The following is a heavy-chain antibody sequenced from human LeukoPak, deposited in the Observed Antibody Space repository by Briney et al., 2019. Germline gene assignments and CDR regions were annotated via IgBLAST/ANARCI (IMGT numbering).Heavy chain of an antibody. Sequence: TSETLSLTCTVSGGSISSGGYYWSWIRQPPGKGLEWIGYIYHSGSTYYNPSLKSRVTISVDRSKNQFSLKLSSVTAADTAVYYCARSTEGDHYWGQGTLVTVSS. CDR1: GGSISSGGYY. J-gene: IGHJ4*02. CDR3: ARSTEGDHY. CDR2: IYHSGST. V-gene: IGHV4-30-2*01. D-gene: IGHD5/OR15-5a*01.